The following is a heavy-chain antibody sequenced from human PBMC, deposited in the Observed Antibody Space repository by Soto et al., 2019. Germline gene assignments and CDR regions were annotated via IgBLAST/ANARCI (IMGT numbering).Heavy chain of an antibody. J-gene: IGHJ4*02. CDR1: GGSISSADYY. D-gene: IGHD4-17*01. V-gene: IGHV4-30-4*01. Sequence: QVQLQESGPGLVKPSQTLSLTCTVSGGSISSADYYWSWIRQPPGKGLEWIGYIYYSGSTYYNPSLESRVSISLDTSKNQFSLKLSSVTAADTAVYYCARGFTPSGDYGFGYWGQGTLVTVSS. CDR3: ARGFTPSGDYGFGY. CDR2: IYYSGST.